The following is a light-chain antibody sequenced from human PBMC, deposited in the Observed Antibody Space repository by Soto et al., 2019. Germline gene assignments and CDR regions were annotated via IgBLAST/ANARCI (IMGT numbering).Light chain of an antibody. CDR1: QGIDDH. V-gene: IGKV1-27*01. Sequence: DIQMTQSPASLSASVGDRVTITCRASQGIDDHLAWYQQKPGKVPKLLIYTASTLQSGVPSRFSGSGSGTDFTLTISSLQPGDVTTYYCQKYNGAPWTFGQGTKVEIK. J-gene: IGKJ1*01. CDR3: QKYNGAPWT. CDR2: TAS.